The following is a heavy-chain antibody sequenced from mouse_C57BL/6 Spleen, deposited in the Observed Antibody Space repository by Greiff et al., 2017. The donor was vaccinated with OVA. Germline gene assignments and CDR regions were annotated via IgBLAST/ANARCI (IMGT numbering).Heavy chain of an antibody. J-gene: IGHJ2*01. CDR1: GFTFSSYA. Sequence: EVKLVESGGGLVKPGGSLKLSCAASGFTFSSYAMSWVRQTPEKRLEWVATISDGGSYTYYPDNVKGRFTISRDNAKNNLYLQMSHLKSEDTAMYYCARDYYYWPDWGQGTTLTVSS. CDR2: ISDGGSYT. CDR3: ARDYYYWPD. V-gene: IGHV5-4*01. D-gene: IGHD1-1*01.